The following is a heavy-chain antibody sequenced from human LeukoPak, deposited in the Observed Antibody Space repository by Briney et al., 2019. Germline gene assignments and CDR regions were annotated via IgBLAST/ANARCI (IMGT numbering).Heavy chain of an antibody. CDR3: AKGTLGRCSGVRCYPFDS. Sequence: GGSLRLSCAASGFTFSTYAMSWVRQAPGKGLEWVSTIGGSDDRTFYTDSVKGRFTISRDNSKNTVSLQMNSLRADDTAVYYCAKGTLGRCSGVRCYPFDSWGPGTVVTVSS. CDR1: GFTFSTYA. CDR2: IGGSDDRT. V-gene: IGHV3-23*01. J-gene: IGHJ4*02. D-gene: IGHD2-15*01.